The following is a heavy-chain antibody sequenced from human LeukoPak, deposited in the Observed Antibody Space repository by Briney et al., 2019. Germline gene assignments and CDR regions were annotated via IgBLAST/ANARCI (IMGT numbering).Heavy chain of an antibody. J-gene: IGHJ4*02. Sequence: SETLSLTCTVSGGSISSYYWSWIRQPPGKGLEWIGYIYHSGSTYYNPSLKSRVTISVDRSKNQFSLKLSSVTAADTAVYYCARDGVLVGATGNWGQGTLVTVSS. V-gene: IGHV4-59*12. D-gene: IGHD1-26*01. CDR2: IYHSGST. CDR1: GGSISSYY. CDR3: ARDGVLVGATGN.